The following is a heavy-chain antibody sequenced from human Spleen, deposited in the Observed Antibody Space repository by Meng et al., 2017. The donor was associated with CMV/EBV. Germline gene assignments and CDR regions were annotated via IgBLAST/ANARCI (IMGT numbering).Heavy chain of an antibody. CDR2: IIPIFNRP. V-gene: IGHV1-69*05. CDR1: GGTFSSYT. CDR3: AKGIQVCDWFDP. Sequence: SVKVSCKASGGTFSSYTISWVRQAPGQGLEWMGGIIPIFNRPKYAQRFQGRVTITTDESTSTVYMELSSLRSEDTAVYYCAKGIQVCDWFDPWGQGTLVTVSS. J-gene: IGHJ5*02. D-gene: IGHD1-1*01.